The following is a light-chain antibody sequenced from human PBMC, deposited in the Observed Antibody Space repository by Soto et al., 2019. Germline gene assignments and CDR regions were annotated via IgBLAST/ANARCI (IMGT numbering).Light chain of an antibody. J-gene: IGLJ3*02. Sequence: QSALTQPASVSGSPGQSIAISCTGTSSDVGGYNYVSWYQHHPGKAPKLMIYDVSNRPSGVSDRFSGSKSGNTASLTISGLQAEDEADYYCNSYTSNNTWVFGGGTKLTVL. CDR2: DVS. CDR3: NSYTSNNTWV. CDR1: SSDVGGYNY. V-gene: IGLV2-14*03.